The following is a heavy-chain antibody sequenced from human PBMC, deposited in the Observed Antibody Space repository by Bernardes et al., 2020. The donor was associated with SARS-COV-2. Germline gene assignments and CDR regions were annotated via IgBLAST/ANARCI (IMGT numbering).Heavy chain of an antibody. D-gene: IGHD2-8*01. CDR1: GFTFSNYN. CDR2: IGSGSDFI. J-gene: IGHJ4*02. CDR3: AREMADPGPLDY. Sequence: GGSLRLSCAASGFTFSNYNMNWVRQAPGKGLAWVSFIGSGSDFIYYADSVKGRFSISRDNAKNSLYLQMNSLRAEDSAVYYCAREMADPGPLDYWGQGTLVTVSS. V-gene: IGHV3-21*01.